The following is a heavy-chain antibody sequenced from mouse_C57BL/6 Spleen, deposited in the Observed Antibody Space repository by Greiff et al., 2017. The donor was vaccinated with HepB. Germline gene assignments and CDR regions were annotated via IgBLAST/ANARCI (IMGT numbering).Heavy chain of an antibody. CDR1: GYTFTSYW. D-gene: IGHD2-4*01. CDR2: INPSSGYT. Sequence: QVQLQQSGAELAKPGASVKLSCKASGYTFTSYWMHWVKQRPGQGLEWIGYINPSSGYTKYNQKFKDKATLTAEKSSSTAYMQLSILTYEDTAVYYCARIDYDYDVGDFDYWGQGTTLTVSS. J-gene: IGHJ2*01. V-gene: IGHV1-7*01. CDR3: ARIDYDYDVGDFDY.